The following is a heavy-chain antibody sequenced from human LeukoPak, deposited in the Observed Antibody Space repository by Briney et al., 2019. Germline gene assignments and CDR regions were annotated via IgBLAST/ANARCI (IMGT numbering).Heavy chain of an antibody. V-gene: IGHV3-66*01. CDR2: IYSGGST. Sequence: PGGSLRLSCAASGFTVSSNYMSWVRQAPGKGLEWVSVIYSGGSTYYADSVKGRFTISRDNSKNTLYLQMNSLRAEDTAVYYCARVSTAMAAASDPWGQGTLVTVSS. CDR1: GFTVSSNY. J-gene: IGHJ5*02. D-gene: IGHD5-18*01. CDR3: ARVSTAMAAASDP.